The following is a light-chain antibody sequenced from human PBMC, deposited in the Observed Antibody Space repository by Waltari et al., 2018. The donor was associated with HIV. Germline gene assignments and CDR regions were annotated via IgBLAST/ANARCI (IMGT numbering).Light chain of an antibody. V-gene: IGLV1-40*01. CDR3: QSYDSSLSGWV. Sequence: QSVLTQPPSVSGGTGQRVTIPCTGSSSNIWSGYDVPWYQQFPGTAPKVPIYDNTNPPSGVPDRFSGSKSGYSASLVITGLQAEDDADYYCQSYDSSLSGWVFGGGTKLTVL. J-gene: IGLJ3*02. CDR1: SSNIWSGYD. CDR2: DNT.